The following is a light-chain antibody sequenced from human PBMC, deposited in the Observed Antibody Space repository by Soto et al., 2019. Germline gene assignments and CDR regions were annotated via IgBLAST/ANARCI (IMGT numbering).Light chain of an antibody. CDR1: QSVSSI. CDR3: QQYNNGPWT. CDR2: GAS. J-gene: IGKJ1*01. Sequence: EIVMTQSPATLSVSPGERATLSCRSSQSVSSILAWYQQKPGQAPRLLIYGASTRATGIPARFSGSGSGTEFPLTISSLQSEDFEVYYCQQYNNGPWTFGQGTKVDIK. V-gene: IGKV3-15*01.